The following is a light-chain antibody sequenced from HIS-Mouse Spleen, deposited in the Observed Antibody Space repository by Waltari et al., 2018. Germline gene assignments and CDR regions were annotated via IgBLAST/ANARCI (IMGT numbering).Light chain of an antibody. CDR2: EDS. J-gene: IGLJ2*01. CDR3: YSTDSSGNHRV. CDR1: GVRKKY. Sequence: ELTQPPTVAVSEVQTSRTTSAGRGVRKKYGFWYQQKPGQDPVLVIYEDSKRPSGIPERFSGSSSGTMATLTISGAQVEDEADYYCYSTDSSGNHRVFGGGTKLTVL. V-gene: IGLV3-10*01.